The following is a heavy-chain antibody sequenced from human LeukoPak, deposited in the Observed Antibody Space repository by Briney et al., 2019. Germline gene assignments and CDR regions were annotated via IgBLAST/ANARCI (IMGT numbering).Heavy chain of an antibody. V-gene: IGHV4-39*01. CDR3: SRRGHVVAPN. D-gene: IGHD2-15*01. CDR2: IYYDGST. Sequence: SETLSLTCTVSGGSISSSSYYWGWIRQPPGKGLQWIGSIYYDGSTYYNPSLKSRATISVDTSRNQFSLNLRSVTAADTALYLCSRRGHVVAPNWGQGTLVTVSS. J-gene: IGHJ4*02. CDR1: GGSISSSSYY.